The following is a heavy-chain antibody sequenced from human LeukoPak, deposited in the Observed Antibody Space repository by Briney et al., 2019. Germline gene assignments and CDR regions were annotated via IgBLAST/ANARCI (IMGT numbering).Heavy chain of an antibody. Sequence: PQTLSLTCTVSGGSISSGGYSWSWIRQPPGKGLEWIGYIYHSGSTYYNPSLKSRVTISVDRSKNQFSLKLSSVTAADTAVYYCARGIAAAPRYYYYGMDVWGQGTTVTVSS. D-gene: IGHD6-13*01. CDR3: ARGIAAAPRYYYYGMDV. CDR1: GGSISSGGYS. CDR2: IYHSGST. V-gene: IGHV4-30-2*01. J-gene: IGHJ6*02.